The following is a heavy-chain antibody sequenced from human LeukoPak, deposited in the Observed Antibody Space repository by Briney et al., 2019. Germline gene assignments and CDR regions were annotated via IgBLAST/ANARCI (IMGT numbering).Heavy chain of an antibody. CDR2: INPNSGGT. Sequence: ASVKVSCKASGYTFTGYYLHWVRQAPGQGLEWMGWINPNSGGTNYAQKFQGRVTMTRDTSISTAYMELSRLRSDDTAVYYRARDLSSWYDDDWFDPWGQGTLVTVSS. D-gene: IGHD6-13*01. CDR1: GYTFTGYY. V-gene: IGHV1-2*02. CDR3: ARDLSSWYDDDWFDP. J-gene: IGHJ5*02.